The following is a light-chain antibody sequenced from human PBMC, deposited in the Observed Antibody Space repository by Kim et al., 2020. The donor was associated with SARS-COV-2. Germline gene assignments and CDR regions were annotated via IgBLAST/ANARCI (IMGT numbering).Light chain of an antibody. J-gene: IGKJ1*01. CDR2: AAS. CDR3: LQTDVYPRT. Sequence: ASVGDRVTISCRASQGINNYLTWYQQNPGKAPKVLIYAASILQTGVPSRFSGTGSGTEFTLTISSLQPEDFATYYCLQTDVYPRTFGQGTKVDIK. CDR1: QGINNY. V-gene: IGKV1-9*01.